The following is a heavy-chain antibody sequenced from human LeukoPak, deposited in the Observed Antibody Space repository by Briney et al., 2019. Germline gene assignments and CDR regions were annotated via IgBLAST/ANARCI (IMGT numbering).Heavy chain of an antibody. D-gene: IGHD2-8*01. V-gene: IGHV1-18*01. J-gene: IGHJ5*02. CDR3: ARDGWSLGP. Sequence: ASVKVSCKASGYTFASYGDTWVRQAPGQGPEWMAWISVYSGNTEYAQKFQDRVTLTADTSTSTVYMELRSLRSDDTAVYYCARDGWSLGPWGQGTLVTVSS. CDR2: ISVYSGNT. CDR1: GYTFASYG.